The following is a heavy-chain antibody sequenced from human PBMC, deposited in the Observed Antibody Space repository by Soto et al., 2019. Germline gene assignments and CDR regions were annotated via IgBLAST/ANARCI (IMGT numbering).Heavy chain of an antibody. CDR2: ISGSGGST. CDR1: GFTFSSYA. V-gene: IGHV3-23*01. Sequence: EVQLLESGGGLVQPGGSLRLSCAASGFTFSSYAMSWVRQAPGKGLEWVSAISGSGGSTYYADSVKGRFTISRDNSKNTLYLQMNSLTAEDTAVYYCALGGGSSLSYYYYGMDVWGQGTTVTVSS. J-gene: IGHJ6*02. CDR3: ALGGGSSLSYYYYGMDV. D-gene: IGHD1-26*01.